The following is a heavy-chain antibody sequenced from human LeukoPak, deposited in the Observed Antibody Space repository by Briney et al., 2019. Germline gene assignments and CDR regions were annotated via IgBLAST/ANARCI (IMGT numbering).Heavy chain of an antibody. V-gene: IGHV4-30-2*01. CDR1: GGSISSGGYY. Sequence: SETLSLTCTVSGGSISSGGYYWSWIRQPPGKGLEWIGYIYHSGSTYYNPSLKSRVTISVDRSKNQFSLKLSSVTAADTAVYYCARGGAVAGTLGRNYYYYYMDVWGKGTTVTVSS. CDR3: ARGGAVAGTLGRNYYYYYMDV. J-gene: IGHJ6*03. D-gene: IGHD6-19*01. CDR2: IYHSGST.